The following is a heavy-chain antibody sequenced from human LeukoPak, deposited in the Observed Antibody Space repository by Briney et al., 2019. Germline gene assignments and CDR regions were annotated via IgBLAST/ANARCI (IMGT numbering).Heavy chain of an antibody. CDR3: ARAVQLERPPPLIGYYYMDV. D-gene: IGHD1-1*01. CDR2: IFYSGST. CDR1: GGSISSHY. V-gene: IGHV4-59*11. J-gene: IGHJ6*03. Sequence: SETLSLTCTVSGGSISSHYWSWIRQPPGKGLEWIGYIFYSGSTNYNPSLKSRVTISVDTSKNQFSLKLRSVTAADTAVYYCARAVQLERPPPLIGYYYMDVWGKGTTVTVSS.